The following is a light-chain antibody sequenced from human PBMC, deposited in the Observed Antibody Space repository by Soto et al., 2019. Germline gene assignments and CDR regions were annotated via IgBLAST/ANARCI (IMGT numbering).Light chain of an antibody. V-gene: IGLV2-14*01. CDR1: SFDVDDYNS. CDR3: SLYTTSSAPSYV. CDR2: EVN. Sequence: QSALTQPASVSGSPGQSITISCTGTSFDVDDYNSVSWYQQHPGKAPKLIIYEVNTRPSGVSNRFSGSNSDNTASLTISGLQAEDEADYYCSLYTTSSAPSYVFGTGTKLTVL. J-gene: IGLJ1*01.